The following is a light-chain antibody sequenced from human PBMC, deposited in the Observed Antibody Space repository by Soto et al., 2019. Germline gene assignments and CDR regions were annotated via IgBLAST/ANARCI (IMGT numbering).Light chain of an antibody. V-gene: IGLV2-14*01. J-gene: IGLJ2*01. CDR3: SSYTSSSTLD. CDR1: SSDVGGYNY. Sequence: QSVLTQPASVSGSPGQSSTISCTGTSSDVGGYNYVSWYQQHPGKAPKLMIYDVSNRPSGVSNRFSGSKSGNTASLTISGLHAEDEADYYCSSYTSSSTLDFGGGTKLTVL. CDR2: DVS.